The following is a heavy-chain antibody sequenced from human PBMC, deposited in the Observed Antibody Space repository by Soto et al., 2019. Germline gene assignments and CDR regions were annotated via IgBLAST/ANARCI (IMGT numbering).Heavy chain of an antibody. J-gene: IGHJ4*02. V-gene: IGHV4-59*01. CDR1: GGSISSYY. CDR2: IYYSGST. Sequence: PSETLSLTCTVSGGSISSYYWSWIRQPTGKGLEWFGYIYYSGSTNYNPSLKSRVTISVDTSKNQFSLKLSSVTAADTAVYYCARGHQPRGYFDWLGNPYYFDYWGQGTLVTVSS. CDR3: ARGHQPRGYFDWLGNPYYFDY. D-gene: IGHD3-9*01.